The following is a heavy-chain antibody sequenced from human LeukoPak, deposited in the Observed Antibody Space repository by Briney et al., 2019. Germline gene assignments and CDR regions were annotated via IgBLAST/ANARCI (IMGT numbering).Heavy chain of an antibody. D-gene: IGHD1-7*01. V-gene: IGHV1-24*01. CDR2: FDPEDGET. CDR3: ATDPRASLELLRKGY. Sequence: ASVKVSCKVSGYTLTELSMHWVRQAPGKGLEWMGGFDPEDGETIYAQKFQGRVTMTEDTSTDTAYMELSSLRSEDTAVYYCATDPRASLELLRKGYWGQGTLVTVSS. J-gene: IGHJ4*02. CDR1: GYTLTELS.